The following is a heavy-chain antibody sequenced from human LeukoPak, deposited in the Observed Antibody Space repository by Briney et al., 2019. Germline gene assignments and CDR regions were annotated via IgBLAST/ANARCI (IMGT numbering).Heavy chain of an antibody. J-gene: IGHJ4*02. D-gene: IGHD6-19*01. CDR2: ISYDGSNK. CDR1: GFTFSSYA. V-gene: IGHV3-30*04. CDR3: ARLGIAVASQFDY. Sequence: GGSLRLSCAASGFTFSSYAMHWVRQAPGKGLEWVAVISYDGSNKYYADSVKGRFTISRDNSKNTLYLQMNSLRAEDTAVYYCARLGIAVASQFDYWGQGTLVTVSS.